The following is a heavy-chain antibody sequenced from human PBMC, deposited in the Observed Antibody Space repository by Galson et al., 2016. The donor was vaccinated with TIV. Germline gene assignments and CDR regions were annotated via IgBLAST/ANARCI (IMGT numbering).Heavy chain of an antibody. CDR3: ARVATFVGAFDL. CDR1: GFTFSSYE. CDR2: ISPSGTI. J-gene: IGHJ3*01. D-gene: IGHD5-12*01. V-gene: IGHV3-48*03. Sequence: SLRLSCAGSGFTFSSYEVNWVRQAPGKGLEWISYISPSGTIYYADSVKGRFTISRDNAKNSLFLQMNSLRAEDTAVYFCARVATFVGAFDLWGQGTVVTGS.